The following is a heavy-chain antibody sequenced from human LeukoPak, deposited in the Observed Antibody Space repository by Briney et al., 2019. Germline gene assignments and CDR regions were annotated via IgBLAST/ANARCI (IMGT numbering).Heavy chain of an antibody. J-gene: IGHJ4*02. V-gene: IGHV3-66*01. CDR2: IYSGGST. CDR3: ARALVRRYFDWLLPNFGY. CDR1: GFTVSSNY. D-gene: IGHD3-9*01. Sequence: GGSLRLSCAASGFTVSSNYMSWVRQAPGKGLEWVSVIYSGGSTYYADSVKGRFTISRDNSKNTLYLQMNSLRAEDTAVYYCARALVRRYFDWLLPNFGYWGQGTLVTVSS.